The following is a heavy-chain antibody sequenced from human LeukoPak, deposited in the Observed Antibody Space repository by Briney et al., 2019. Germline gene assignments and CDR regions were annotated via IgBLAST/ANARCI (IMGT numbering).Heavy chain of an antibody. V-gene: IGHV5-51*01. D-gene: IGHD2-2*02. CDR3: ARGPYAYTSSATLGSYNWFDP. Sequence: GESLKISCKGSRYSFPNYWIGWVRQMPGKGLEWMGIIYPGVSHTRYSPSFQDQVTISVDKSISTAYLQWSSLKASDTAMYYCARGPYAYTSSATLGSYNWFDPWGRGSVVTVSS. J-gene: IGHJ5*02. CDR1: RYSFPNYW. CDR2: IYPGVSHT.